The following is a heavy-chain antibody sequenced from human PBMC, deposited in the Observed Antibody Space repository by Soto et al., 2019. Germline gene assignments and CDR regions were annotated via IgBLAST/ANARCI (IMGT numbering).Heavy chain of an antibody. D-gene: IGHD6-19*01. J-gene: IGHJ4*01. V-gene: IGHV3-7*04. CDR2: IKQDGSEK. Sequence: GGSLRLSCAASGSTFSSYWMSWVRQAPGKGLERVANIKQDGSEKYYVDSVKGRFTLSGDNAKNSLQLQMNSLRAEDTAIYFCARVAYGNGWIFDYWGRGTLVTVSS. CDR3: ARVAYGNGWIFDY. CDR1: GSTFSSYW.